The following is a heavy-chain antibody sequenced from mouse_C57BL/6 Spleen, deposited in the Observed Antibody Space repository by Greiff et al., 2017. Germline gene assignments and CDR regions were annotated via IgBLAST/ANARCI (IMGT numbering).Heavy chain of an antibody. V-gene: IGHV1-15*01. CDR1: GYTFTDYE. CDR3: TSTMVYFDY. CDR2: IDPETGGT. Sequence: QLQQSGAELVRPGASVTLSCKASGYTFTDYEMHWVKQTPVHGLEWIGAIDPETGGTAYNQKFKGKAILTADKSSSTAYMELRSLTSEDSAVYYCTSTMVYFDYWGQGTTRTVSS. J-gene: IGHJ2*01. D-gene: IGHD2-2*01.